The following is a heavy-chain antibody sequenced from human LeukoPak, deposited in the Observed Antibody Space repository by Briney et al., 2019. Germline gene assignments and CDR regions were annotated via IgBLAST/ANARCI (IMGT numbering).Heavy chain of an antibody. J-gene: IGHJ4*02. Sequence: GGSLRLSCAVSGFPFSSYSMNWVRQAPGKGLQWVSSITSSSSYIYYADSVKGRFTISRDNAKNSLYLQMNSLRAEDTAVYYCARHVVAVGFDYWGQGTLVTVSS. V-gene: IGHV3-21*01. CDR3: ARHVVAVGFDY. D-gene: IGHD3-22*01. CDR2: ITSSSSYI. CDR1: GFPFSSYS.